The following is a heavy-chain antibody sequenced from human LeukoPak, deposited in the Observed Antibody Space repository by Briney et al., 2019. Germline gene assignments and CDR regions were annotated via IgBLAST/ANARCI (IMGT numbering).Heavy chain of an antibody. CDR2: IYTSGST. D-gene: IGHD6-19*01. CDR1: GGSISSYY. CDR3: AREDSSGTGGRAPYYYYYYMDV. Sequence: SETLSLTCTVSGGSISSYYWSWIRQPAGKGLEWIGRIYTSGSTNYNPSLKSRVTISVDKSKNQFSLKLSSVTAADTAVYYCAREDSSGTGGRAPYYYYYYMDVWGKGTTVTVSS. V-gene: IGHV4-4*07. J-gene: IGHJ6*03.